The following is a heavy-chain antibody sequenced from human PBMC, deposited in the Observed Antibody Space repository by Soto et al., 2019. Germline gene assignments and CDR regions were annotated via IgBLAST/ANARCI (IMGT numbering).Heavy chain of an antibody. J-gene: IGHJ4*02. CDR1: GFTFSTYA. CDR3: AKDPRSGIAVGGVFDY. V-gene: IGHV3-23*01. CDR2: ISGSGGST. D-gene: IGHD6-19*01. Sequence: EVQLLESGGGLVQPGGSLRLSCAASGFTFSTYAMSWVRQAPGKGLEWVSAISGSGGSTYYADSVKGRFTISRDNSKTPRFLQMNSLRAEDTAVYYCAKDPRSGIAVGGVFDYWGQGTLVTVSS.